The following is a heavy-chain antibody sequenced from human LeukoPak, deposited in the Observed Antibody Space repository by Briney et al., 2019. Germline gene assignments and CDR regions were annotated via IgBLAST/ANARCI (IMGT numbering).Heavy chain of an antibody. V-gene: IGHV3-66*01. CDR3: ARDLSSSWYRVDY. Sequence: GGSLRLSCAASGFSVSSNYMSWVRQAPGKGLEWVSVIYTGGNTYYADSVKGRFTIFRDNSKNTLYLQMNSLRAEDTAVYYCARDLSSSWYRVDYWGQGTLVTVSS. CDR1: GFSVSSNY. CDR2: IYTGGNT. D-gene: IGHD6-13*01. J-gene: IGHJ4*02.